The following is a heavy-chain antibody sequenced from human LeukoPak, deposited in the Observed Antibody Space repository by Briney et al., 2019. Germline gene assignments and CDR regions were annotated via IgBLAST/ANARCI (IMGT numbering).Heavy chain of an antibody. CDR1: GYSISSGYN. Sequence: PSETLTLTCAVSGYSISSGYNSGWIRQPPGKGLERIGSIYHSGSTYYNPSLKSRVTISVDSSKNQFSLKLSSVTAADTAVYYCARTYYDFWSGPKTFDYWGQGTLVTVSS. CDR3: ARTYYDFWSGPKTFDY. D-gene: IGHD3-3*01. V-gene: IGHV4-38-2*01. CDR2: IYHSGST. J-gene: IGHJ4*02.